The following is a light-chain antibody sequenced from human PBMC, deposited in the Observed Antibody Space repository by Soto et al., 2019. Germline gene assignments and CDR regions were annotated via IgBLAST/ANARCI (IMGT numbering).Light chain of an antibody. CDR2: DVS. Sequence: QSVLTQPASVSVSPGQSITISCTGTSSDVGGYNYVYWYQQHPGKAPKLMIYDVSNRPSGFSNRFSGSKSGNTASLTISGLKAEDEADYYCSSYTSSSTLVFGGGTMLTFL. CDR1: SSDVGGYNY. V-gene: IGLV2-14*01. CDR3: SSYTSSSTLV. J-gene: IGLJ2*01.